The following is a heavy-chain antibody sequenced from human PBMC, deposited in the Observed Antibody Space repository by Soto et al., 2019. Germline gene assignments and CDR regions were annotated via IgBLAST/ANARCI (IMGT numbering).Heavy chain of an antibody. D-gene: IGHD6-6*01. CDR1: GFTFDDYA. Sequence: GGSLRLSCAASGFTFDDYAMHWVRQAPGKGLEWVSGISWNSGSIGYADSVKGRFTISRDNAKNSLYLQMNSLRAEDTALYYCAKGMEYSSSMSRDYYMDVWGKGTTVTVSS. J-gene: IGHJ6*03. V-gene: IGHV3-9*01. CDR2: ISWNSGSI. CDR3: AKGMEYSSSMSRDYYMDV.